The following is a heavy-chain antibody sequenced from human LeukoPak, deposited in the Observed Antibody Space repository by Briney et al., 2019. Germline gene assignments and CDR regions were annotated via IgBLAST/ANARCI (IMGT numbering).Heavy chain of an antibody. Sequence: PSETLSLTCTVSGGSISSYYWSWVRQPAGKGLEWIWRIYTSGSTNYNPSLKSRVTISVDKSKKQFSLKLSSVTAADTAVYYCARETGYTWYQLDQDWFDPWGKGTLVTVSS. J-gene: IGHJ5*02. CDR3: ARETGYTWYQLDQDWFDP. CDR2: IYTSGST. V-gene: IGHV4-4*07. CDR1: GGSISSYY. D-gene: IGHD2-2*01.